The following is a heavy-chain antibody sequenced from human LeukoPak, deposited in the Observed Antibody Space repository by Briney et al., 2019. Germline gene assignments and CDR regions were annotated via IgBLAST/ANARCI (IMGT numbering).Heavy chain of an antibody. J-gene: IGHJ4*02. CDR2: ISSSSGTI. CDR3: ARALGYSYGYAVDY. D-gene: IGHD5-18*01. CDR1: GFIFSNYN. V-gene: IGHV3-48*01. Sequence: GGSLRLSCAASGFIFSNYNMNWVRQTPGKGLEWLSYISSSSGTIYYADSVKGRFTISGDNAKNSLYLQMNSLRAEDTAVYYCARALGYSYGYAVDYWGQGTPVTVSS.